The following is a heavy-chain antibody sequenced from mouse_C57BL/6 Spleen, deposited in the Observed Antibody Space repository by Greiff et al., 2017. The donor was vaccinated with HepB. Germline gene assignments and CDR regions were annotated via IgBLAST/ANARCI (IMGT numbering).Heavy chain of an antibody. Sequence: VKLMESGPELVKPGASVKISCKASGYAFSSSWMNWVKQRPGKGLEWIGRIYPGDGDTNYNGKFKGKATLTADKSSSTAYMLLSSLTSEDSAVYFCAREDSSGYGYWGQGTTLTVSS. V-gene: IGHV1-82*01. D-gene: IGHD3-2*02. CDR2: IYPGDGDT. CDR3: AREDSSGYGY. CDR1: GYAFSSSW. J-gene: IGHJ2*01.